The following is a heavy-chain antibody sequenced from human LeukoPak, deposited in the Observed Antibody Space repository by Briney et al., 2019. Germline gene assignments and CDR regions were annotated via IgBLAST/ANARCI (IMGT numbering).Heavy chain of an antibody. D-gene: IGHD3-22*01. J-gene: IGHJ4*02. CDR2: IKQDGSEK. V-gene: IGHV3-7*01. CDR3: ARAHYYDSSGLDF. CDR1: GFTFSSYW. Sequence: PGGSLRLSCAASGFTFSSYWMSWVRQAPGKGLEWVANIKQDGSEKYYVDSVKGRFTISRDNAKNSLYLQMNSLRAEDTAVYYCARAHYYDSSGLDFWGQGTLVTVSS.